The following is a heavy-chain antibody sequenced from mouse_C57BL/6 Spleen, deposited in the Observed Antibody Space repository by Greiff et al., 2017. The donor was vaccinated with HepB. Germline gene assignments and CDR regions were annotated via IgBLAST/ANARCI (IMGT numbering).Heavy chain of an antibody. J-gene: IGHJ3*01. D-gene: IGHD4-1*01. V-gene: IGHV3-6*01. CDR2: ISYDGSN. Sequence: VQLKESGPGLVKPSQSLSLTCSVTGYSITSGYYWNWIRQFPGNKLEWMGYISYDGSNNYNPSLKNRISITRDTSKNQFFLKLNSVTTEDTATYYCARGTGTRGFAYWGQGTLVTVSA. CDR1: GYSITSGYY. CDR3: ARGTGTRGFAY.